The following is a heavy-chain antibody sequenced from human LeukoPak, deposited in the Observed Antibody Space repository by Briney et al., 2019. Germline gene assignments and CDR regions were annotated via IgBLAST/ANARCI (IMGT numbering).Heavy chain of an antibody. CDR1: GFTFSSYA. Sequence: EGSLRLSCAASGFTFSSYAMSWVRQAPGKGLEWVSSISDGGGSTYYADSVKGRFTISRDNSKNTLYLQMNSLRAEDTAVYYCAKEGAVAGFDYWGQGTLVTVSS. CDR3: AKEGAVAGFDY. V-gene: IGHV3-23*01. D-gene: IGHD6-19*01. CDR2: ISDGGGST. J-gene: IGHJ4*02.